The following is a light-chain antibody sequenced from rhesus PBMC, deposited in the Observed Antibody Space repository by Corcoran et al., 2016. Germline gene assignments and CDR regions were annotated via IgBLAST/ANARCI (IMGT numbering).Light chain of an antibody. CDR3: QQSSNLYS. J-gene: IGKJ2*01. CDR2: GAS. Sequence: ETVVTQSPATLSLSPGERATLSCRASQSVGSYLAWYQQKPGQAPRLLIYGASSRATGIPDRFRGRWSGTDFPLTISSLEPEDVGVYYCQQSSNLYSFGQGTKVEIK. V-gene: IGKV3-24*04. CDR1: QSVGSY.